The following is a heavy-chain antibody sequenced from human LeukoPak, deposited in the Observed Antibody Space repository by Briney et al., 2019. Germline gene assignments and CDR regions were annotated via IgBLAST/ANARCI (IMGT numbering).Heavy chain of an antibody. J-gene: IGHJ3*02. CDR3: ATGYSSGYDAFDI. Sequence: ASVKVSCKVSGYTLTELSMHWVRQAPGKRLEWMGGFDPEDGETIYAQKFQGRVTMTEDTSTDTAYMELSSLRSEDTAVYYCATGYSSGYDAFDIWGQGTMVTVSS. V-gene: IGHV1-24*01. CDR1: GYTLTELS. D-gene: IGHD6-19*01. CDR2: FDPEDGET.